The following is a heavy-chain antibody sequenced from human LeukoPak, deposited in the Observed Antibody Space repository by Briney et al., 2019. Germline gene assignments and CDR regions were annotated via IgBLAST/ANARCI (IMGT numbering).Heavy chain of an antibody. D-gene: IGHD2-2*01. CDR3: ARQRGFYCSSIGCEAMDV. J-gene: IGHJ6*02. CDR1: VDIFSNYW. CDR2: IYPGDSDT. Sequence: GESLKISCKGSVDIFSNYWIAWVRQMPGKGLEWMGIIYPGDSDTRYSPSFEGQVTISADKSISTAYLQWTSLKASDTAMYYCARQRGFYCSSIGCEAMDVWGQGTTVIVSS. V-gene: IGHV5-51*01.